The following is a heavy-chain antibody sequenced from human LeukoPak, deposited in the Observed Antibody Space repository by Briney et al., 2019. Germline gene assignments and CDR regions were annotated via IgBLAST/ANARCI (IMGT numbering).Heavy chain of an antibody. CDR2: IYYSGST. J-gene: IGHJ3*02. V-gene: IGHV4-59*01. D-gene: IGHD2/OR15-2a*01. Sequence: SETLSLTCTASGAFFSRYYWSWIRQPPGKGLEWIGYIYYSGSTNYNPSLKSRVTISVDTSKNQFSLKLSSVTAADTAVYYCARGLYLSLTDAFDIWGQGTMVTVSS. CDR3: ARGLYLSLTDAFDI. CDR1: GAFFSRYY.